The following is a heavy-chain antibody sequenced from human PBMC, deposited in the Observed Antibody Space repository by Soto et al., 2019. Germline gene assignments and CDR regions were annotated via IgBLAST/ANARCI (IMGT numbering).Heavy chain of an antibody. CDR3: ARIKLVEWFFINVDVYDMDV. V-gene: IGHV3-48*02. J-gene: IGHJ6*02. D-gene: IGHD3-3*01. CDR1: GFSLSDYP. Sequence: PGGSLXLSFVASGFSLSDYPVNWVRQAPGKGLEWVSFISSDSRTIYYADSVEGRFTVSRDNARNSVSLQMDSLRDEDAAVYYCARIKLVEWFFINVDVYDMDVWGQGTPVTVSS. CDR2: ISSDSRTI.